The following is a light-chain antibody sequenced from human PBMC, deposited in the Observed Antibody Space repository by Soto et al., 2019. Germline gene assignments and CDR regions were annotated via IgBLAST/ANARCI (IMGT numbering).Light chain of an antibody. V-gene: IGLV2-14*01. Sequence: QSALTQPASVSGAPGQSITISCTGTSIDVGGYKYVSWYQQHPDKAPKLIIFEVSNRPSGISSRFSGSKSGNTASLTISGLQAEDEADYYCASYTRSSTSVIFGRGTKVNVL. J-gene: IGLJ6*01. CDR1: SIDVGGYKY. CDR3: ASYTRSSTSVI. CDR2: EVS.